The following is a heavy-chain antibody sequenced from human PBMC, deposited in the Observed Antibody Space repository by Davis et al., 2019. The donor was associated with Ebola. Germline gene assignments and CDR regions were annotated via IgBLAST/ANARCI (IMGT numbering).Heavy chain of an antibody. Sequence: AASVKVSCKASGYTFTGYYMHWVRQAPGQRLEWMGWINPGNENTKYSEKFQGRLTITRDTSANTAYMELSSLRSEDTAVYYCAREVDSSGRDYWGQGTLVTVSS. CDR2: INPGNENT. CDR3: AREVDSSGRDY. D-gene: IGHD3-22*01. J-gene: IGHJ4*02. CDR1: GYTFTGYY. V-gene: IGHV1-3*01.